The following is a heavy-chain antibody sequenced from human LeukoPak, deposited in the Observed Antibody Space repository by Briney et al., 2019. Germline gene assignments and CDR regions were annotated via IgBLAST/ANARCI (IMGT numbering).Heavy chain of an antibody. J-gene: IGHJ5*02. CDR3: ARGPYYYDSSGYVWYNSFDP. CDR2: MNPNSGNT. CDR1: GYTFTSYD. Sequence: ASVKVSCKASGYTFTSYDINWVRQATGQGLEWMGWMNPNSGNTGNAQKFQGRVTITRNTSISTAYMELSSLRSEDTAVYYCARGPYYYDSSGYVWYNSFDPWGQGTLVTVSS. D-gene: IGHD3-22*01. V-gene: IGHV1-8*03.